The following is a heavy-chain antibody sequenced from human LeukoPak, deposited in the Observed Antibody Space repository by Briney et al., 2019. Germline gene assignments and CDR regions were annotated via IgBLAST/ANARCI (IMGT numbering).Heavy chain of an antibody. CDR2: INHSGST. CDR1: GGSFNGYY. D-gene: IGHD3-10*01. Sequence: MPSETLSLTCAVYGGSFNGYYWSWIRQPPGKGLEWIGEINHSGSTNYNPSLKSRVTISVDTSKNQFSLKLSSVTAADTAVYYCARGRMVRGVIIRYNWFDPWGQGTLVTVSS. CDR3: ARGRMVRGVIIRYNWFDP. J-gene: IGHJ5*02. V-gene: IGHV4-34*01.